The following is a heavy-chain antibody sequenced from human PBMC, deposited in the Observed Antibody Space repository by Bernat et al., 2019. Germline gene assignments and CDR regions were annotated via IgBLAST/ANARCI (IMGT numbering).Heavy chain of an antibody. Sequence: EVQLVESGGGLVKPGGSLRLSCAASGFTFSNAWMSWVRQAPGKGLEGVGRIKSKTDGGTTDYAAPVKGRFTISRDDSKNTLYLQMNSLKTEDTAVYYCTTGESDDAFDIWGQGTMVTVSS. CDR3: TTGESDDAFDI. CDR2: IKSKTDGGTT. D-gene: IGHD2-21*01. V-gene: IGHV3-15*01. J-gene: IGHJ3*02. CDR1: GFTFSNAW.